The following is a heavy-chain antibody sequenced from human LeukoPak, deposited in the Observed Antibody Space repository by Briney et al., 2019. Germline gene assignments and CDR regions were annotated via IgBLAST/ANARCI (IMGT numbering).Heavy chain of an antibody. Sequence: SGGSLRLSCAASGFSFSSHWMSWVRQAPGKGLEWVANINQDESEKHYMDSVKGRFTISRDNTKTSFYLQMNSLRAEDTAVYYCASNPDFWSGYYTGRWDYYFDYWGQGTLVTVSS. CDR1: GFSFSSHW. CDR3: ASNPDFWSGYYTGRWDYYFDY. V-gene: IGHV3-7*01. D-gene: IGHD3-3*01. CDR2: INQDESEK. J-gene: IGHJ4*02.